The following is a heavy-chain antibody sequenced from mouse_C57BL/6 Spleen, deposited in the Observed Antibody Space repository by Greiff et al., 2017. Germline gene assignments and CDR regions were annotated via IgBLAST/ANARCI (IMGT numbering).Heavy chain of an antibody. V-gene: IGHV5-17*01. CDR3: ARETTVVDYAMDY. CDR1: GFTFSDYG. CDR2: ISSGSSTL. Sequence: EVKLVESGGGLVKPGGSLKLSCAASGFTFSDYGMHWVRQAPEKGLEWVAYISSGSSTLYYADTVKGRFTISRDNAKNTLFLQMTSLRSEDTAMYYCARETTVVDYAMDYWGQGTSVTVSS. D-gene: IGHD1-1*01. J-gene: IGHJ4*01.